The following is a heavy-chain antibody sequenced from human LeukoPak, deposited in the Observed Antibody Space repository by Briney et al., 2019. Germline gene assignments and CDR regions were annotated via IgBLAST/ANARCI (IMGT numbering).Heavy chain of an antibody. CDR1: GFTFSSYS. CDR3: AKGDYDFWSGPLDY. V-gene: IGHV3-48*01. Sequence: GGSLRLSCAASGFTFSSYSMNWVRQAPGKGLEWVSYISSSSSTIYYADSAKGRFTISRDNSKNTLYLQMNSLRAEDTAVYYCAKGDYDFWSGPLDYWGQGTLVTVSS. CDR2: ISSSSSTI. D-gene: IGHD3-3*01. J-gene: IGHJ4*02.